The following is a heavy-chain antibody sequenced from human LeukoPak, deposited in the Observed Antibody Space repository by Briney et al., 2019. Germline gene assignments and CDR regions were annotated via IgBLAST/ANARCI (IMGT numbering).Heavy chain of an antibody. D-gene: IGHD3-16*01. V-gene: IGHV3-9*01. CDR3: AKDRSLGAVWDFYDGMDV. CDR1: GFTFDDFA. J-gene: IGHJ6*02. CDR2: ISWNSLNT. Sequence: GGSLRLSCGASGFTFDDFAMHWVREVPGKGREGVSSISWNSLNTAYADSVGGGFTISRDNPKNPLYLQMNSLRAEDPALYYCAKDRSLGAVWDFYDGMDVWGQGTTVTVSS.